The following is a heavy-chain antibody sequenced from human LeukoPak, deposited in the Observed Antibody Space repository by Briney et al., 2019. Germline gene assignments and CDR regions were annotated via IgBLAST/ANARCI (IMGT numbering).Heavy chain of an antibody. CDR2: IYYSGST. J-gene: IGHJ3*02. D-gene: IGHD3-22*01. V-gene: IGHV4-31*03. Sequence: PSETLSLTCTVSGGSISSGGYYWSWIRQHPGKGLEWIGYIYYSGSTYYNPSLKSRVTISVDTSKNQFSLKLSSVTAADTAVYYCARDRAGSGLQTADDAFDIWGQGTMVTVSS. CDR3: ARDRAGSGLQTADDAFDI. CDR1: GGSISSGGYY.